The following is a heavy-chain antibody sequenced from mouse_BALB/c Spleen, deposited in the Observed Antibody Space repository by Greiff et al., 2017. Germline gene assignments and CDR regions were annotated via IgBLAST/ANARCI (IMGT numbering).Heavy chain of an antibody. V-gene: IGHV1-69*02. Sequence: VQLQQPGAELVKPGASVKLSCKASGYTFTSYWMHWVKQRPGQGLEWIGEIDPSDSYTNYNQKFKGKATLTVDKSSSTAYMQLSSLTSEDSAVYYCARGYAYGGFAYWGQGTLVTVSA. CDR3: ARGYAYGGFAY. CDR1: GYTFTSYW. J-gene: IGHJ3*01. D-gene: IGHD6-5*01. CDR2: IDPSDSYT.